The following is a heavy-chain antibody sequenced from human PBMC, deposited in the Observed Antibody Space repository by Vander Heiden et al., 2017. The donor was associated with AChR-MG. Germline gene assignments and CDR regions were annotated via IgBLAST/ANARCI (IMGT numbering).Heavy chain of an antibody. J-gene: IGHJ6*02. V-gene: IGHV1-46*03. CDR1: GNTLTSYY. CDR3: ARDLAYYGMDV. Sequence: QVQLVQSGAEVKKPGASVKISCQASGNTLTSYYRHWVRQAPGQGLEWMGVISPNGGITRYAQKFQGRVTMTDDTSTSTVYVELSSLRSEDTAVYYCARDLAYYGMDVWGQGTTVTVSS. CDR2: ISPNGGIT.